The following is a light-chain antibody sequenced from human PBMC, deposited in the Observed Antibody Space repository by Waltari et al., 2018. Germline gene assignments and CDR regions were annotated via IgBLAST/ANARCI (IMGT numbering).Light chain of an antibody. CDR2: KVS. V-gene: IGKV2-30*02. J-gene: IGKJ4*01. CDR3: MQGTHWPLT. Sequence: AVLTQSPISLPVTLGQQASISCKPSPSIVHSDGNTYLAWLHQRPGQSPRRLIYKVSNRESGVPDRFSASGSGTDFTLKISMVEAEDVGVFYCMQGTHWPLTFGGGTTVEIK. CDR1: PSIVHSDGNTY.